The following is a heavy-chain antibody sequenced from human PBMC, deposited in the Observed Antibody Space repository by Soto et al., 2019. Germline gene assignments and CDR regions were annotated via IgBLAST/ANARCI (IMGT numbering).Heavy chain of an antibody. CDR1: GFTLSSYW. J-gene: IGHJ4*02. CDR3: ARAYYYGSGSYFDSGVGFDY. D-gene: IGHD3-10*01. Sequence: PGGSLRLSCAASGFTLSSYWMHWVRQAPGKGLVWVSRINSDGSSTSYADSVKGRFTISRDNAKNTLYLQMNSLRAEDTAVYYCARAYYYGSGSYFDSGVGFDYWGQGTLVTVSS. CDR2: INSDGSST. V-gene: IGHV3-74*01.